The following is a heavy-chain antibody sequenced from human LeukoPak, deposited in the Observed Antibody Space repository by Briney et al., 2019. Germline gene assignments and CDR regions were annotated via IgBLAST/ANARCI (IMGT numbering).Heavy chain of an antibody. CDR3: VKDRCSNGIGCYYYYMEV. D-gene: IGHD2-8*01. J-gene: IGHJ6*03. CDR1: GFTFSNYG. Sequence: GGSLRLSCGASGFTFSNYGMLWVRQAPGKGLEWVAFIRYDGNNKLYADSMKGRFTISRDNSKNTLYLHINSLRAEDTAVYYCVKDRCSNGIGCYYYYMEVWGKGTTVTISS. V-gene: IGHV3-30*02. CDR2: IRYDGNNK.